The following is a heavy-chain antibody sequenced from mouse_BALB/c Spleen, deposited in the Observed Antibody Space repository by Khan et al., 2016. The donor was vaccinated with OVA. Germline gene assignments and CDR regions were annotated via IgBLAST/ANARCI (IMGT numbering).Heavy chain of an antibody. CDR1: GYTFTNYG. CDR3: ARISSYWYLDV. J-gene: IGHJ1*01. Sequence: QIQLVQSGPELKKPGETVKISCKASGYTFTNYGMNWVKQAPGKGLKWMGWINTYTGEPTYADDFKGRFVFSLETSASTAYLQISNLKNEDMTTYFCARISSYWYLDVWGAGTTVTVSS. CDR2: INTYTGEP. V-gene: IGHV9-1*02.